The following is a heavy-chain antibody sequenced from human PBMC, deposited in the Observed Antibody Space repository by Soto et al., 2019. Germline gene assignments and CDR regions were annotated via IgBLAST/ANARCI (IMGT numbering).Heavy chain of an antibody. D-gene: IGHD3-16*01. J-gene: IGHJ4*01. CDR2: IWYDGSQK. CDR1: GFNFSKFG. Sequence: QAHLVESGGRVVQPGRSLRLSCAASGFNFSKFGMYWVRQAPGKGLEWVAVIWYDGSQKYYADSVKGRFTISRDNSNNTLYLQMSSLRVEDTAVYYCAKEVWGLYTFGRPLDNWGHGTLVTISS. CDR3: AKEVWGLYTFGRPLDN. V-gene: IGHV3-33*07.